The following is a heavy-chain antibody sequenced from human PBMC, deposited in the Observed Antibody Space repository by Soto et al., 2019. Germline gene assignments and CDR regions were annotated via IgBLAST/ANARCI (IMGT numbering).Heavy chain of an antibody. CDR2: INSDGSST. D-gene: IGHD3-10*01. CDR1: GFTFSSYW. CDR3: ARDRGWFGEVPFDY. J-gene: IGHJ4*02. Sequence: EVQLVESGGGLVQPGGSLRLSCAASGFTFSSYWMHWVRQAPGKGLVWVSRINSDGSSTSYADSVNGRFTISRDNAKNTLYLQMNSLRAEDTAVYYCARDRGWFGEVPFDYWGQGTLVTVSS. V-gene: IGHV3-74*01.